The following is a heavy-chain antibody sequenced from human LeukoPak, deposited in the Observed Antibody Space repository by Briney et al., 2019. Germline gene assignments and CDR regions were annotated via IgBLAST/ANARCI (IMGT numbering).Heavy chain of an antibody. CDR2: IRYDGSNK. Sequence: TGGSLRLSCAASGFTFSSYGMHWVRQAPGKGLEWVAFIRYDGSNKYYADSVKGRFTISRDNSKNALYLQMNSLRAEDTAVYYCAKDGTTVDILDYWGQGTLVTVSS. D-gene: IGHD4-23*01. CDR3: AKDGTTVDILDY. CDR1: GFTFSSYG. V-gene: IGHV3-30*02. J-gene: IGHJ4*02.